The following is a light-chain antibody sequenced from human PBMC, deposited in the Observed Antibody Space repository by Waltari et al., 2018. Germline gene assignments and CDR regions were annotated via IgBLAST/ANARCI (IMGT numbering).Light chain of an antibody. Sequence: DIQMTQSPSTLSASVGDTVRITCRASQSIRRWLAWYQRKPGKAPKLLIYEASTLESGVPSRFSGSGSGTEFTLVISSLQPEDFASYHCQQYDRYPWTFGLGTEVEIK. J-gene: IGKJ1*01. CDR3: QQYDRYPWT. CDR2: EAS. V-gene: IGKV1-5*03. CDR1: QSIRRW.